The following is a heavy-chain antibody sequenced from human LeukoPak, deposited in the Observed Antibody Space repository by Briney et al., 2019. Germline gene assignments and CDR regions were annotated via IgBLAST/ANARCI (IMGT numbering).Heavy chain of an antibody. V-gene: IGHV3-48*03. Sequence: GGSLRLSCAASGFTFSSYEMNWVRQAPGKGLDWVSYISNGGSTIYYADSVKGRFTISRDNAKNSLYLQMNSLRAGDTAVYYCAREYDFWSGKSDHFDYWGQGTLVTVSS. CDR2: ISNGGSTI. D-gene: IGHD3-3*01. CDR3: AREYDFWSGKSDHFDY. J-gene: IGHJ4*02. CDR1: GFTFSSYE.